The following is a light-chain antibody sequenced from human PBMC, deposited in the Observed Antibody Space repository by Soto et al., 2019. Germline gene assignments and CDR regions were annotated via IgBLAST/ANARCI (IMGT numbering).Light chain of an antibody. J-gene: IGKJ1*01. CDR1: QSVSSSY. Sequence: EIVLTQSPGTLSLSPGERATLSCRASQSVSSSYLAWYQQKPGQAPRLLIYGASSRATGIPDRFSGSGSGTDFTLTISRLEPEDFAVYYCQQYDSSPKTCGQGTKGEIK. V-gene: IGKV3-20*01. CDR3: QQYDSSPKT. CDR2: GAS.